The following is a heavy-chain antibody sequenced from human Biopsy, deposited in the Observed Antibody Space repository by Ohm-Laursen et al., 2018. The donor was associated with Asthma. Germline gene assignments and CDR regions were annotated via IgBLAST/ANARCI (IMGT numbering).Heavy chain of an antibody. J-gene: IGHJ4*02. Sequence: SLRLSCAASGFVFSQSGMHWVRQAPGKGLGWVSGISWNSRSIGYGDSVKGRFTISRDNTKNSLYLQMNSLSPEDTAMYYCRALPTRTMYFDSWGQGTLVTVSS. CDR2: ISWNSRSI. CDR3: RALPTRTMYFDS. D-gene: IGHD4/OR15-4a*01. CDR1: GFVFSQSG. V-gene: IGHV3-9*01.